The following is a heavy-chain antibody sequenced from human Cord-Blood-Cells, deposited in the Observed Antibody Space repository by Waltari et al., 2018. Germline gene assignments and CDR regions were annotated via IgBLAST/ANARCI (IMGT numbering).Heavy chain of an antibody. CDR2: INPNSGGT. CDR3: ARGGTGQQLVGGYFDY. D-gene: IGHD6-13*01. V-gene: IGHV1-2*04. J-gene: IGHJ4*02. Sequence: QVQLVQSGAEVKKPGASVKVSCTASGYTFTGYYMHWVRQAPGQGLEWMGWINPNSGGTNYAQKFQGWVTMTRDTSISTAYMALSRLRSDDTAVYYCARGGTGQQLVGGYFDYWGQGTLVTVSS. CDR1: GYTFTGYY.